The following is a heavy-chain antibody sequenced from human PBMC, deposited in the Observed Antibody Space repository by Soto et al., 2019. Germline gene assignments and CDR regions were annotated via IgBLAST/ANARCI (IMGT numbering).Heavy chain of an antibody. J-gene: IGHJ4*02. Sequence: GGSLRLSCAASGFTYSTYTMHWVRQAPGKGLEWVAMISYDGNSKFYADSVKGRFTISRDNAKNSLYLQMNSLRVEDTAVYYCATLDTAEIQTAAYWGQGALVTVSS. D-gene: IGHD2-15*01. CDR1: GFTYSTYT. V-gene: IGHV3-30-3*01. CDR3: ATLDTAEIQTAAY. CDR2: ISYDGNSK.